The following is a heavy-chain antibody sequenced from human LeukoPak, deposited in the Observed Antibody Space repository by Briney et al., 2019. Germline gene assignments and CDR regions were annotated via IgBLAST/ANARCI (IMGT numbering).Heavy chain of an antibody. D-gene: IGHD4-23*01. Sequence: GASVKVSCKASGYTFTSYYMHWVRRAPGQGLEWMGIINPSGGSTSYAQKFQGRVTMTRDTSTSTVYMELSSLRSEDTAVYYCARAGGNWPFDYWGQGTLVTVSS. CDR1: GYTFTSYY. V-gene: IGHV1-46*01. J-gene: IGHJ4*02. CDR2: INPSGGST. CDR3: ARAGGNWPFDY.